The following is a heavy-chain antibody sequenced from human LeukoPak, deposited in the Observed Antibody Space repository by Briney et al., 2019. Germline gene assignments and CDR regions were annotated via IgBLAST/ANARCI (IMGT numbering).Heavy chain of an antibody. CDR1: GGSISSYY. J-gene: IGHJ4*02. CDR3: ARGDGYDFDY. CDR2: IYYSGST. V-gene: IGHV4-59*12. Sequence: SETLSLTCTVSGGSISSYYWSWIRQPPGKGLEWIGYIYYSGSTNYNPSLKSRVTISVDTSKNQFSLKLSSVTAADTAVYYCARGDGYDFDYWGQGTLVTVSS. D-gene: IGHD5-24*01.